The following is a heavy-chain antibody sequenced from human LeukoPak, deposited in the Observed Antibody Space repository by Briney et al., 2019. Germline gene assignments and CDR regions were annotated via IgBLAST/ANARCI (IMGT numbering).Heavy chain of an antibody. D-gene: IGHD3-10*01. Sequence: SETVSLTCAVYGGSFSGYYWSWIRQPPGKGLEWIGEINHSGSTNYNPSLKSRVTISVDTSKNQFSLKLSSVTAADTAVYYCARRDVGSGSLIDYWGQGTLVTVSS. J-gene: IGHJ4*02. CDR3: ARRDVGSGSLIDY. CDR1: GGSFSGYY. CDR2: INHSGST. V-gene: IGHV4-34*01.